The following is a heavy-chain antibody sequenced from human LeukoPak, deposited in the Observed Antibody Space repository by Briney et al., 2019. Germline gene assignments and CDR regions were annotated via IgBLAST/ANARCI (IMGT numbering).Heavy chain of an antibody. D-gene: IGHD2-15*01. CDR1: GYTFTDYY. Sequence: ASVKVSCKASGYTFTDYYIHWARQAPGQGLEWMGWINPNSGGTNYAQKFQGRVTMTRDTSISTAYMELNRLTSDDTAVYYCARVGGSGGSCCDYWGQGTLVTVSS. J-gene: IGHJ4*02. CDR3: ARVGGSGGSCCDY. CDR2: INPNSGGT. V-gene: IGHV1-2*02.